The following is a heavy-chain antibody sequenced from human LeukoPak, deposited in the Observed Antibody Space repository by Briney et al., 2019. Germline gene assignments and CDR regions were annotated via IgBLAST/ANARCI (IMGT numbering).Heavy chain of an antibody. D-gene: IGHD3-10*01. V-gene: IGHV3-30*04. CDR2: ISYDGSNK. CDR1: GFTFSSYA. Sequence: HPGGSLRLSCAASGFTFSSYAMHWVRQAPGKGLEWVAVISYDGSNKYYADSVKGRFTISRDNSKNTLYLQMNSLRAEDTAVYYCARDADIWFGAYYMDVWGKGTTVTVSS. J-gene: IGHJ6*03. CDR3: ARDADIWFGAYYMDV.